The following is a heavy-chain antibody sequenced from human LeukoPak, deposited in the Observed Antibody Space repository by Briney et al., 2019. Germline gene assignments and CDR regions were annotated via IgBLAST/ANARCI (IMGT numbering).Heavy chain of an antibody. J-gene: IGHJ4*02. CDR2: ISWNSGNI. Sequence: PGGSLRLSCAASGFSFVDYAMHWVRQAPGKGLEWVSGISWNSGNIGYADSVKGRFTISRDNAKNSLYLQMSSLRADDTALYYCAKDTRGYSYGSYFDYWGQGTLVTVSS. CDR1: GFSFVDYA. D-gene: IGHD5-18*01. CDR3: AKDTRGYSYGSYFDY. V-gene: IGHV3-9*01.